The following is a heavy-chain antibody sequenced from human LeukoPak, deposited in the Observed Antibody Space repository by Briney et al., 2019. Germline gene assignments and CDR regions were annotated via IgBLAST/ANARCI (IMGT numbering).Heavy chain of an antibody. CDR2: ISGSGGNT. Sequence: GGSLSLSCAASGFTFSSYAMGWVRQAPGKGLEWVPAISGSGGNTYYADSVKGRFTISRDNSKNTLYLQMNSLRAEDTAVYYCAKRWVRYYYGSGMLFDPWGEGTLVTVSS. CDR1: GFTFSSYA. V-gene: IGHV3-23*01. D-gene: IGHD3-10*01. CDR3: AKRWVRYYYGSGMLFDP. J-gene: IGHJ5*02.